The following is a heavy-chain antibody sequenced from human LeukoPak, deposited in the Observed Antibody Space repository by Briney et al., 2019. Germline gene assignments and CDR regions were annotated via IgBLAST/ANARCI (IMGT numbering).Heavy chain of an antibody. CDR1: GFTFSSYW. CDR3: ARDVWTGVAVSDY. CDR2: INEDGSIQ. V-gene: IGHV3-7*01. J-gene: IGHJ4*02. D-gene: IGHD6-19*01. Sequence: GGSLRLSCVASGFTFSSYWMTWGRQAPGKGLEWVANINEDGSIQYYLDSVRGRFTISRDNAKTSVYLQLNSLRADDTAVYYCARDVWTGVAVSDYWGQGTLVTVSS.